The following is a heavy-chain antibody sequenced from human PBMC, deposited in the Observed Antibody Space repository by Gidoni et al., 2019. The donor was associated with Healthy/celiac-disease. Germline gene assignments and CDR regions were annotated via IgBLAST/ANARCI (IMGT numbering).Heavy chain of an antibody. V-gene: IGHV5-51*01. D-gene: IGHD3-10*01. CDR3: ARRGIMVRGVFNAFDI. J-gene: IGHJ3*02. CDR2: IYPGDSDT. CDR1: GYSFTSYW. Sequence: EVQLVQSGAEVKKPGESLKISCKGSGYSFTSYWIGWVRQMPGKGLECMGIIYPGDSDTRYSPSFQGQVTISADKSISTAYLQWSSLKASDTAMYYCARRGIMVRGVFNAFDIWGQGTMVTVSS.